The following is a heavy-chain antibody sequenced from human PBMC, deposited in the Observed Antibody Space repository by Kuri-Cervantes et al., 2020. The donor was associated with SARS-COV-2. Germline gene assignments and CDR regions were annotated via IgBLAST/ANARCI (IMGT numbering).Heavy chain of an antibody. CDR3: AREEGIQPLDY. Sequence: GESLKISCAASGFTFSSYGMHWVRQAPGKGLEWVAVISYDGSNKYYADSVKGRFTISRDNSKNTLYLQMNSLRAEDTAVYYCAREEGIQPLDYWGQGTLVTVSS. J-gene: IGHJ4*02. V-gene: IGHV3-30*03. CDR2: ISYDGSNK. CDR1: GFTFSSYG. D-gene: IGHD5-18*01.